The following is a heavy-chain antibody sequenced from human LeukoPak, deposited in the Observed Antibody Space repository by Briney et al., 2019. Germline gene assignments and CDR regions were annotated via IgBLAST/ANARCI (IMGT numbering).Heavy chain of an antibody. CDR1: GYTFTGYY. Sequence: GASVKVSCKASGYTFTGYYMHWVRQAPGQGLEWMGWINPNSGGTNYAQKFQGRVTMTRDTSISTAYMELSRLRSDDTAVYYCARAPPTYDSGRIYYFDYWGQGTLVTVSS. CDR3: ARAPPTYDSGRIYYFDY. V-gene: IGHV1-2*02. D-gene: IGHD3-22*01. CDR2: INPNSGGT. J-gene: IGHJ4*02.